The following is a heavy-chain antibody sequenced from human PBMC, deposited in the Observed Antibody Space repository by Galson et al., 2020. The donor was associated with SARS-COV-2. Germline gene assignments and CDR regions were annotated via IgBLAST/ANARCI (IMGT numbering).Heavy chain of an antibody. CDR3: ARDYDLRDYYYYGMDV. V-gene: IGHV1-2*02. CDR1: RYTFTGYY. J-gene: IGHJ6*02. Sequence: ASVQVSCKASRYTFTGYYMHWVRQAPGQGLEWMGWINPNNGGTNSSQKFQGRVTMTRDTSISTAYMELSRLRSDDTDVYYCARDYDLRDYYYYGMDVWGQGTTVTVSS. CDR2: INPNNGGT. D-gene: IGHD3-3*01.